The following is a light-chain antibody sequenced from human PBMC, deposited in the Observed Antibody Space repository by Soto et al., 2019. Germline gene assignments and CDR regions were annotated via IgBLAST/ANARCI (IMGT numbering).Light chain of an antibody. CDR2: AAS. V-gene: IGKV1-39*01. CDR3: QQAHGT. CDR1: PSISYF. J-gene: IGKJ5*01. Sequence: DIQMTQSPSSLSASVGDRVTITCRASPSISYFLSWYQQKPGQAPKLLIYAASSLQSGVPSRFSGSGSGTDFTLTISSLLPEDFATYYCQQAHGTFGQGTRLDIK.